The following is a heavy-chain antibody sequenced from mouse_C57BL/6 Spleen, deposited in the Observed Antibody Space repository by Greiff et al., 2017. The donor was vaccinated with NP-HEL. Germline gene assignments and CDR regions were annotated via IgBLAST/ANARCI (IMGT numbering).Heavy chain of an antibody. CDR2: ISYDGSN. CDR1: GYSITSGYY. CDR3: ARGDSNGAY. J-gene: IGHJ3*01. D-gene: IGHD2-5*01. V-gene: IGHV3-6*01. Sequence: VQLKESGPGLVKPSQSLSLTCSVTGYSITSGYYWNWIRQFPGNKLEWMGYISYDGSNNYNPSLKNRISITRDTSKNQFFLKLNSVTTEDTATYYCARGDSNGAYWGQGTLVTVSA.